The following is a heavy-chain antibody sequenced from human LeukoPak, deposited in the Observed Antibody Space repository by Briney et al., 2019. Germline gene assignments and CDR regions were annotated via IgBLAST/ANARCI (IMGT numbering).Heavy chain of an antibody. V-gene: IGHV3-23*01. Sequence: GGSLRLSCAASGFTFSSYAMSWVRQAPGKGLEWVSAISGSGGSTYYADSVKGRFTISRDNSKNTLYLQMNSLRAEDTAVYYCSSNTAMGPYYYYGMDVWGQGTTVTVSS. CDR3: SSNTAMGPYYYYGMDV. J-gene: IGHJ6*02. CDR1: GFTFSSYA. D-gene: IGHD5-18*01. CDR2: ISGSGGST.